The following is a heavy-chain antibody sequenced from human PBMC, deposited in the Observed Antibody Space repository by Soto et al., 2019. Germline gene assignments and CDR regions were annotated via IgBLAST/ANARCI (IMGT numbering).Heavy chain of an antibody. CDR2: IYYSGST. J-gene: IGHJ4*02. V-gene: IGHV4-39*01. CDR3: ARRDPELEAIDY. CDR1: GGSISSSSYY. Sequence: QLQLQESGPGLVKPSETLSLTCTVSGGSISSSSYYWGWIRQPPGKGLEWIGSIYYSGSTYYNPSRKSRVTISVDTSKNQFSLKLSSVTAADTAVYYCARRDPELEAIDYWGQGTLVTVSS. D-gene: IGHD3-10*01.